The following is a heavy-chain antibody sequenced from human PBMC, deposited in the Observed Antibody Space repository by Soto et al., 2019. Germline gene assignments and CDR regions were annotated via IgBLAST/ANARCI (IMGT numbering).Heavy chain of an antibody. CDR2: ISGSGGST. CDR1: GFTFSSYA. Sequence: GGSLRLSCAASGFTFSSYAMSWVRQAPGKGLEWVSAISGSGGSTYYADSVKGRFTISRDNSKNTLYLQMNSLRAEDTAVYYCAKDSHSSGWHREDRYFDYWGQGTLVTVSS. CDR3: AKDSHSSGWHREDRYFDY. J-gene: IGHJ4*02. V-gene: IGHV3-23*01. D-gene: IGHD6-19*01.